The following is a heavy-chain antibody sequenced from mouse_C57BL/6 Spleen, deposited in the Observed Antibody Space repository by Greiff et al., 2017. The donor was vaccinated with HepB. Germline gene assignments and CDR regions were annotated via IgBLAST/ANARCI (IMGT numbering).Heavy chain of an antibody. Sequence: QVQLQQPGAELVKPGASVKLSCKASGYTFTSYWMHWVKQRPGQGLEWIGMIHPNSGSTNYNEKFKSKATLTVDKSSSTAYMQLSSLTSEDSAVYYCARSDGNPAWFAYWGQGTLVTVSA. CDR1: GYTFTSYW. J-gene: IGHJ3*01. CDR3: ARSDGNPAWFAY. D-gene: IGHD2-1*01. CDR2: IHPNSGST. V-gene: IGHV1-64*01.